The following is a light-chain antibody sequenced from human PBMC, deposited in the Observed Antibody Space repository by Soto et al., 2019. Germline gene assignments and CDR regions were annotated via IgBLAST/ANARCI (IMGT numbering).Light chain of an antibody. CDR1: QSIATY. J-gene: IGKJ5*01. V-gene: IGKV1-39*01. CDR3: LQSYIAPP. CDR2: TAS. Sequence: DIQMTQSPFSLSASVGDRVTITCRASQSIATYLSWYQQKPGKAPKLLIYTASSLQSGVPSRFSGSGSGTDFTLTISSLQPEDFASYYCLQSYIAPPFGQGTRLELK.